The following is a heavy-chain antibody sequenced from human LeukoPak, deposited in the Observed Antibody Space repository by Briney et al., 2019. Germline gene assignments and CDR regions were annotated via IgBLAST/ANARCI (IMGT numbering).Heavy chain of an antibody. Sequence: GGSLRLSCGASGLTCSAYHMIGVRQAPGKGLEWVSSISGNGDYTYYADSVKGRLTISRDNSKNTLYVQVNSLRAEDTAVYYCAKGIATNTFDCCGQGTLVTVSS. V-gene: IGHV3-23*01. J-gene: IGHJ4*02. CDR3: AKGIATNTFDC. CDR2: ISGNGDYT. CDR1: GLTCSAYH. D-gene: IGHD2-21*01.